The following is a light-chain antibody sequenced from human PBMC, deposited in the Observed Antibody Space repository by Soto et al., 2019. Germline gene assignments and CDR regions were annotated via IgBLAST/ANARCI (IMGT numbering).Light chain of an antibody. Sequence: QSALTQPASVSGSPGQSITISCTGTSSDVGGYNCVSWYQHHPGKAPKLMICDVSNRPSGVSNRFSGSKSGNTASLTISGLQAEDEADYYCSSHTSSDTRVFGTGTKLTVL. J-gene: IGLJ1*01. CDR1: SSDVGGYNC. CDR2: DVS. V-gene: IGLV2-14*03. CDR3: SSHTSSDTRV.